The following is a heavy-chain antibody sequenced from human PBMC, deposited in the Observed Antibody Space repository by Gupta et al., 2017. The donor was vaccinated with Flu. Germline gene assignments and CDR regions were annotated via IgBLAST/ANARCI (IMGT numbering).Heavy chain of an antibody. CDR3: TKDTLHDSLGYYYPED. D-gene: IGHD3-22*01. CDR1: GFTFSNFP. V-gene: IGHV3-23*01. J-gene: IGHJ4*01. CDR2: ITGNGDTT. Sequence: EVQLLESGGGLVQPGGSLRLSCAASGFTFSNFPLSWGRQATGKGLEGVSTITGNGDTTDYADSVKGRFTISRDSSKNTMFLWLTSLRAEDTAVYYCTKDTLHDSLGYYYPEDWGHGTRVTVSS.